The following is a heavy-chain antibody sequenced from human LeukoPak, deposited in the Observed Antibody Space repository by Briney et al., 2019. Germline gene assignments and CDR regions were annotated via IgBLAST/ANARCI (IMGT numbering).Heavy chain of an antibody. Sequence: SETLSLTCAVYGGSFSGYYWGWIRQPPGKGLEWIGSIYHSGSTYYNPSLKSRVTISVDTSKNQFSLKLSSVTAADTAVYYCASRSLTTANYYYYYYMDVWGKGTTVTVSS. J-gene: IGHJ6*03. CDR2: IYHSGST. CDR3: ASRSLTTANYYYYYYMDV. V-gene: IGHV4-34*01. D-gene: IGHD4-11*01. CDR1: GGSFSGYY.